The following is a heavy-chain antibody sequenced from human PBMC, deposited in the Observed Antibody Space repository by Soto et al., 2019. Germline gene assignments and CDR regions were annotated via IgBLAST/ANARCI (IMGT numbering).Heavy chain of an antibody. Sequence: ASVKVSCKASGYTFTSYAMHWVRQAPGQRLEWMGWINAGNGNTKYSQKFQGRVTITRDTSASTAYMELRSLRSEDTAVYYCARDLTAVVPAAIDVAARPYYYYGMDVWGQGTTVTVSS. V-gene: IGHV1-3*01. CDR2: INAGNGNT. CDR1: GYTFTSYA. J-gene: IGHJ6*02. D-gene: IGHD2-2*02. CDR3: ARDLTAVVPAAIDVAARPYYYYGMDV.